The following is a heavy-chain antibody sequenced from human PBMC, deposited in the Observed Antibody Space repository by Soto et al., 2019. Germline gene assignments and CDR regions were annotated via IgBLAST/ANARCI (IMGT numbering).Heavy chain of an antibody. CDR3: ATAPATFSPDRYYINWFDP. V-gene: IGHV4-39*01. CDR2: LYYGGMT. CDR1: GGSFGSNNYF. J-gene: IGHJ5*02. Sequence: SETLSLTGTVSGGSFGSNNYFWGWIRQPPGKGLELIASLYYGGMTYYNPSLRSRFTISLDTSKSQFSLGLRSVTAADTAVYYCATAPATFSPDRYYINWFDPWGQGTLVTVSS. D-gene: IGHD3-10*01.